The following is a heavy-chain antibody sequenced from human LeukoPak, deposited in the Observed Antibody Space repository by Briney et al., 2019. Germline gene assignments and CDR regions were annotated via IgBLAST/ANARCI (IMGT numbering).Heavy chain of an antibody. Sequence: ASVKVSCKASGYTVTSYYMHWVRQATGQGLEWMGWMNPNSGNTGYAQKFQGRVTMTRNTSISTAYMELSSLRSEDTAVHYCARTIYSYDDYWGQGTLVTVSS. CDR2: MNPNSGNT. CDR3: ARTIYSYDDY. J-gene: IGHJ4*02. D-gene: IGHD5-18*01. V-gene: IGHV1-8*02. CDR1: GYTVTSYY.